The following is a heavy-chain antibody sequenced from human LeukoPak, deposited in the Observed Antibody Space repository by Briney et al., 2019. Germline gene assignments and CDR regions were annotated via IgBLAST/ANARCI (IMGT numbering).Heavy chain of an antibody. CDR2: INTNGGTT. CDR1: GDTFTKYY. CDR3: ARGSYYYMDV. Sequence: ASVKVSCKASGDTFTKYYMHWVRQAPGQGLEWMGIINTNGGTTSYAQRFQGRLTLTRDTSTSTFYMELSTLKSEDTAVYYCARGSYYYMDVWVKGATVTMSS. V-gene: IGHV1-46*01. J-gene: IGHJ6*03.